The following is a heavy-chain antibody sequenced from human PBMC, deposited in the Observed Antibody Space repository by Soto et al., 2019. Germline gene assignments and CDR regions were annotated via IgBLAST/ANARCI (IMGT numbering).Heavy chain of an antibody. CDR3: ARGHWVSAYGAGAYFDY. D-gene: IGHD3-16*01. V-gene: IGHV3-66*01. Sequence: EVQLVDSGGGLVQPGGSLRLSCAASGITVSTNYMSWVRQAPGMGLEWVSVIYSGVTTHYADSVKGRFTISRDNSKNTLYLHMSSLRAEGTAVYYCARGHWVSAYGAGAYFDYWGQGTLVTVSS. CDR1: GITVSTNY. CDR2: IYSGVTT. J-gene: IGHJ4*02.